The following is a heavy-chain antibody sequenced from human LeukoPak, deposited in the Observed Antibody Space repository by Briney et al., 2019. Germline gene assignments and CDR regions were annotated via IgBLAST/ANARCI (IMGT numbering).Heavy chain of an antibody. CDR3: ARHYGGNSYYFDY. Sequence: PGGSLRLSCAASGFTFSSYSMNWVRQAPGKGLEWVSAISGSGGSTYYADSVKGRFTISRDNSKNTLYLQMNSLRAEDTAVYYCARHYGGNSYYFDYWGQGTLVTVSS. CDR1: GFTFSSYS. D-gene: IGHD4-23*01. V-gene: IGHV3-23*01. CDR2: ISGSGGST. J-gene: IGHJ4*02.